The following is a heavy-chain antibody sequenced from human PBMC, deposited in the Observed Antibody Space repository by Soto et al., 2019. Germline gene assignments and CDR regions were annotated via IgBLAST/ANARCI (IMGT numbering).Heavy chain of an antibody. Sequence: VHLLESGGGLVQPGGSLKLSCATSGVGFSNYGMSWVRQAPGKGLEWVSGISASGDSTYYADPVKGRFTISGDNSKRTLYLQMNSLIAEDTAIYYCATDPRGLDYWGQGTQVTVS. J-gene: IGHJ4*02. CDR1: GVGFSNYG. CDR2: ISASGDST. V-gene: IGHV3-23*01. CDR3: ATDPRGLDY.